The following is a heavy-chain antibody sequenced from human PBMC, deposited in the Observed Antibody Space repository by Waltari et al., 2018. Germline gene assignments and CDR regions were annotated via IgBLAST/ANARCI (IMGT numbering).Heavy chain of an antibody. CDR3: ASDSIAARGWYFDL. CDR1: GGSISSYY. D-gene: IGHD6-6*01. Sequence: QVQLQESGPGLVKPSETLSLTCTVSGGSISSYYWSWIRQPAGKGLEWIGRIYTSRNTNYHPSLKSRVTMSLDTAKNQFSLKLSAVTAADTAVYYCASDSIAARGWYFDLWGRGTLVTVSS. J-gene: IGHJ2*01. CDR2: IYTSRNT. V-gene: IGHV4-4*07.